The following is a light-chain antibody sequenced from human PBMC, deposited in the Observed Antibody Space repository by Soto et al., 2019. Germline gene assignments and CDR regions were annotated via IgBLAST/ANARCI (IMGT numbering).Light chain of an antibody. CDR2: WAS. CDR3: QQYYSTPPYT. CDR1: QSVLYSSNNKNY. Sequence: DIVMTQSPGALAVSLGERATINCKSSQSVLYSSNNKNYLAWYQKKAGQPPKLLIYWASTRESGVPDRFSGSGSGTDFTLTISSLQAEDVAVYYCQQYYSTPPYTFGQGTKLEIK. J-gene: IGKJ2*01. V-gene: IGKV4-1*01.